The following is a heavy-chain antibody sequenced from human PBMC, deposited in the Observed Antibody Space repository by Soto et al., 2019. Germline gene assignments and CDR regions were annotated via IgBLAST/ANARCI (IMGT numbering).Heavy chain of an antibody. Sequence: GGSLRLSCAASGFTFSSYVMHWVRQSPGKGLEWVAVISYDGSNKYYADSVKGRFTISRDNSKNTLYLQMNSLRAEDTAVYYCAKDRDDSSGYYPGYWGQGTLVTVSS. CDR1: GFTFSSYV. CDR2: ISYDGSNK. V-gene: IGHV3-30*18. D-gene: IGHD3-22*01. CDR3: AKDRDDSSGYYPGY. J-gene: IGHJ4*02.